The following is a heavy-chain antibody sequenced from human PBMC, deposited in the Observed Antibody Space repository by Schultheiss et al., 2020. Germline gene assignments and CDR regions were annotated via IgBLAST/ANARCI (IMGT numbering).Heavy chain of an antibody. J-gene: IGHJ6*02. V-gene: IGHV4-61*02. CDR1: GGSISSSSYY. D-gene: IGHD1-26*01. CDR3: ARTTTTHAPYYYGMDV. CDR2: IYTSGST. Sequence: SETLSLTCTVSGGSISSSSYYWSWIRQPAGKGLEWIGRIYTSGSTNYNPSLKSRVTISVVTSKNQFSLKLSSVTAADTAVYYCARTTTTHAPYYYGMDVWGQGTTVTVSS.